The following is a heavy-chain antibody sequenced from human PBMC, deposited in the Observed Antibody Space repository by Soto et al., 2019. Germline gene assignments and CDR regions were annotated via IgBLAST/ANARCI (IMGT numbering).Heavy chain of an antibody. CDR1: GYTFTSYG. CDR3: ARDKRYYGSGSSIFDY. Sequence: ASVKVSCKASGYTFTSYGISWVRQAPGQGLEWMGWISAYNGNTNYAQKLQGRVTMTTDTSTSTAYMELRSLRSDDTAVYYCARDKRYYGSGSSIFDYWGQGALVTVSS. J-gene: IGHJ4*02. V-gene: IGHV1-18*04. CDR2: ISAYNGNT. D-gene: IGHD3-10*01.